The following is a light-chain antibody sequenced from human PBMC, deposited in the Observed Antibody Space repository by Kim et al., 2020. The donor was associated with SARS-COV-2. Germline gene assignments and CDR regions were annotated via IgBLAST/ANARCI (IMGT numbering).Light chain of an antibody. Sequence: IVMTQSPAILSVSPGERVTLSCRASESVKNRLAWYQQQPGQAPRLLIYGASSRATGIPDRFSGSGSGTDFTLTISRLEPEDFAVYYCQQYGSSPFYTFGQGTKLEI. J-gene: IGKJ2*01. CDR2: GAS. V-gene: IGKV3-20*01. CDR1: ESVKNR. CDR3: QQYGSSPFYT.